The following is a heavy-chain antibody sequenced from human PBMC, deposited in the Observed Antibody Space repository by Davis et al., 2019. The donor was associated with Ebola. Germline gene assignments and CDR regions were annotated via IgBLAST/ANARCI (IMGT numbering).Heavy chain of an antibody. CDR2: IIPILGIA. CDR3: AREIGGDIVVVIAATPKYYGMDV. Sequence: SVKVSCKASEGTFSSYAISWVRQAPGQGLEWMGRIIPILGIANYAQKFQGRVTITADKSTSTAYMELSSLRSEDTAVYYCAREIGGDIVVVIAATPKYYGMDVWGQGTTVTVSS. V-gene: IGHV1-69*04. D-gene: IGHD2-15*01. CDR1: EGTFSSYA. J-gene: IGHJ6*02.